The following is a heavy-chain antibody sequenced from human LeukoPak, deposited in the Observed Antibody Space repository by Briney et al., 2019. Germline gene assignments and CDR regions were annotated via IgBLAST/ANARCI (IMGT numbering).Heavy chain of an antibody. CDR3: ARVVAAAGYDAFDI. CDR2: INPNSGGA. D-gene: IGHD6-13*01. V-gene: IGHV1-2*02. J-gene: IGHJ3*02. Sequence: GASVKVSCKASGYTFTGYYMHWVRQAPGQGLEWMGWINPNSGGANYAQKFQGRVTMTRDTSISTAYMELSRLRSDDTAVYYCARVVAAAGYDAFDIWGQGTMVTVSS. CDR1: GYTFTGYY.